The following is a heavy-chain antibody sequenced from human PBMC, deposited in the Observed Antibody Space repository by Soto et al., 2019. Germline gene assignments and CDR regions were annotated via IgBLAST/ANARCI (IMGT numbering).Heavy chain of an antibody. CDR1: GGTFSSYA. CDR2: IIPIFGTA. Sequence: QVQLVQSGAEVKKPGSSVKVSCKASGGTFSSYAISWVRQAPGQGLEWMGGIIPIFGTANYAQKFQGRGTITADESTSTAYMELSSLRSEDTAVYYCARGGNYDFWSGIGGYYYYYYGMDVWGKGTTVTVSS. V-gene: IGHV1-69*01. CDR3: ARGGNYDFWSGIGGYYYYYYGMDV. J-gene: IGHJ6*04. D-gene: IGHD3-3*01.